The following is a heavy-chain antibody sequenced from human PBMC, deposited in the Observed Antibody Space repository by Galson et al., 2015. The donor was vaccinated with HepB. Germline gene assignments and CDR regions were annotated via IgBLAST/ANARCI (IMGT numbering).Heavy chain of an antibody. D-gene: IGHD3-9*01. CDR3: ARDKTKYDILTGYYEDQYYYYGMDV. CDR1: GFTFSSYS. V-gene: IGHV3-48*02. Sequence: SLRLSCAASGFTFSSYSMNWVRQAPGKGLEWVSYISSSSSTIYYTDSVKGRFTISRDNAKNSLYLQMNSLRDEDTAVYYCARDKTKYDILTGYYEDQYYYYGMDVWGQGTTVTVSS. J-gene: IGHJ6*02. CDR2: ISSSSSTI.